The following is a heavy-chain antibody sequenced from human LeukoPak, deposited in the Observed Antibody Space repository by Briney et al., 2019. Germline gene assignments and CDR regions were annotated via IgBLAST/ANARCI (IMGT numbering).Heavy chain of an antibody. CDR3: ARALYGDYGDGMDV. D-gene: IGHD4-17*01. Sequence: GGSLRLSCAASGFTFSSYEMNWVRQAPGKGLEGVSYISSGGYTIHYADSVKGRFTISRDDAKYSLYLLMNSLRVEDTAVYYCARALYGDYGDGMDVWGTGTTVTVSS. V-gene: IGHV3-48*03. CDR2: ISSGGYTI. J-gene: IGHJ6*04. CDR1: GFTFSSYE.